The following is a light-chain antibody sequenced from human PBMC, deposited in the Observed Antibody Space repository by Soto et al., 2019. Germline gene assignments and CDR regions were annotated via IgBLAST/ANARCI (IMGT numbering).Light chain of an antibody. CDR1: SSNIGAGYD. J-gene: IGLJ1*01. CDR2: GTS. CDR3: QSYASSLSGSRV. Sequence: QSVLTQPPSVSGAPGQRVTISCAGSSSNIGAGYDVHWYQQLPGTAPKLLIFGTSNRPSGVPDRFSGSKSGTSASLAITGPRAEDEADYYCQSYASSLSGSRVFGAGTKLTVL. V-gene: IGLV1-40*01.